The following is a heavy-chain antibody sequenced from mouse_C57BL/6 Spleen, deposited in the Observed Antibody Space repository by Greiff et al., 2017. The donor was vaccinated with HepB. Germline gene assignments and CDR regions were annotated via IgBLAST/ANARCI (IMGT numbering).Heavy chain of an antibody. V-gene: IGHV1-82*01. J-gene: IGHJ4*01. CDR1: GYAFSSSW. CDR3: AREGTGAMDY. D-gene: IGHD3-3*01. Sequence: VQLQQSGPELVKPGASVKISCKASGYAFSSSWMNWVKQRPGKGLEWIGRIYPGDGDTNYNGKFKGKATLTADKSSSTAYMQLSSLTSEDSAVYFCAREGTGAMDYWGQGTSVTVSS. CDR2: IYPGDGDT.